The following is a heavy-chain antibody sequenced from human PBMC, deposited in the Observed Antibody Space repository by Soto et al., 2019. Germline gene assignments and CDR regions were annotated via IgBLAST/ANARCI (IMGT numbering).Heavy chain of an antibody. D-gene: IGHD2-15*01. CDR2: IYYSGRT. CDR3: ARAVAATRDDAFDI. V-gene: IGHV4-31*03. J-gene: IGHJ3*02. CDR1: GGSISSGGYY. Sequence: QVQLQESGPGLVKPSQTLSLTCTVSGGSISSGGYYWSWIRQHPGKGLEWIGYIYYSGRTYYNPSLKIRVTISVDTSKKQFSLKLSSVTAADTAVYYWARAVAATRDDAFDIWGQGTMVTVSS.